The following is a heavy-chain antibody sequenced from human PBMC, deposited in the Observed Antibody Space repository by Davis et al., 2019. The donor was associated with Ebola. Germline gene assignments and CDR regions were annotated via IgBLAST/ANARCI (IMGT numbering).Heavy chain of an antibody. CDR2: IRSQAYGGKP. Sequence: GASLKISCAASGFTSTTSSMSWVRQAPGKGLEWVGFIRSQAYGGKPAYAPSLKGRFTISRDDAKTIAYLQLDSLKTEDTAVYYCSRDLKQSPPAYYYGMDVWGQGTTVTVSS. CDR1: GFTSTTSS. CDR3: SRDLKQSPPAYYYGMDV. V-gene: IGHV3-49*02. J-gene: IGHJ6*02.